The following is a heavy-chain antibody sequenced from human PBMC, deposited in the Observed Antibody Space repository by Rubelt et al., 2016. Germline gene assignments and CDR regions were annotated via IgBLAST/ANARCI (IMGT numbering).Heavy chain of an antibody. V-gene: IGHV4-34*10. J-gene: IGHJ4*02. CDR3: ARLRGYGED. CDR2: INHSGST. D-gene: IGHD4/OR15-4a*01. CDR1: GASIRTYY. Sequence: QVQLLESGPGLVKPSETLSLTCNVSGASIRTYYWSWIRQPPGKGLEWIGEINHSGSTNYNPSLKSRVTMSVDTSKNQFSLILNSVNAADTAVYYCARLRGYGEDWGQGTLVTVSS.